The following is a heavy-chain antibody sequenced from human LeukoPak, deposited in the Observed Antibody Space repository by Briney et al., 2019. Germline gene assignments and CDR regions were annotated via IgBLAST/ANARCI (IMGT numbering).Heavy chain of an antibody. CDR2: ISGSGGST. CDR3: AKVLGDIVVVPAAIALKGFDY. D-gene: IGHD2-2*02. J-gene: IGHJ4*01. V-gene: IGHV3-23*01. Sequence: PGGSLRLSCAASGFTFSSYAMSWVRQAPGKGLEWVSAISGSGGSTYYADSVKGRFTISRDNSKNTLYLQMNSLRAEDTAVYYCAKVLGDIVVVPAAIALKGFDYWGQEPWSPSPQ. CDR1: GFTFSSYA.